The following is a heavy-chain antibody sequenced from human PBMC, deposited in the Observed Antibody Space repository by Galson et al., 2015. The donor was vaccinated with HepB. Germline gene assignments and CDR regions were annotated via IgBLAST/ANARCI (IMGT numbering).Heavy chain of an antibody. CDR3: ASSSFLPFMTKEGAFDI. D-gene: IGHD6-6*01. J-gene: IGHJ3*02. V-gene: IGHV1-69*13. CDR2: IIPIFGTA. Sequence: SVKVSCKASGGTFSSYAISWVRQAPGQGLEWMGGIIPIFGTANYAQKFQGRVTITADESTSTAYMELSSLRSEDTAVYYCASSSFLPFMTKEGAFDIWGQGTMVTVSS. CDR1: GGTFSSYA.